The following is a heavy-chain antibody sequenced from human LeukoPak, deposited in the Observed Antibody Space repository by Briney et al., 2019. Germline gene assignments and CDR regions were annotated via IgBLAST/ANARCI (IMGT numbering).Heavy chain of an antibody. D-gene: IGHD3-3*01. CDR3: ARGYYDFRSGYSY. CDR2: INPSGST. V-gene: IGHV4-34*01. CDR1: GGSISSYY. J-gene: IGHJ4*02. Sequence: SETLSLTCTVSGGSISSYYWSWIRQPPGKGLEWIGEINPSGSTIYNPSLKSRVTISVDTSKKQFSLKLSSVTAADTAVYYCARGYYDFRSGYSYWGQGTLVTVSS.